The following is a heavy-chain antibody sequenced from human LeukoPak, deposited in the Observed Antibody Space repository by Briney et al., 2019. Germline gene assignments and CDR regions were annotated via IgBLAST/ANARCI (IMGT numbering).Heavy chain of an antibody. D-gene: IGHD2-2*01. CDR3: AKEGDIVVVPAANPDY. CDR1: GFTFSSYA. CDR2: ISGSGGST. Sequence: GGSLRLSRAASGFTFSSYAMSWVRQAPGKGLEWVSAISGSGGSTYYADSVKGRFTISRDNSKNTLYLQMNSLRAEDTAVYYCAKEGDIVVVPAANPDYWGQGTLVTVSS. J-gene: IGHJ4*02. V-gene: IGHV3-23*01.